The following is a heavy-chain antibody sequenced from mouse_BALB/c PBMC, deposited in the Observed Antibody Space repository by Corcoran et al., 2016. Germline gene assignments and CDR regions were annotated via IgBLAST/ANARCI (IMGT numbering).Heavy chain of an antibody. Sequence: VQLQQSGAELVKPGASVKLSCTASGFTIKDTYMHWVKQRPEQGLEWIGRIDPANGNTKYDPKFQGKATITADTSSNTAALQSSSLTSEDTAVYYCARTRGVAYCGQGTLVTVSA. CDR1: GFTIKDTY. CDR3: ARTRGVAY. V-gene: IGHV14-3*02. CDR2: IDPANGNT. J-gene: IGHJ3*01.